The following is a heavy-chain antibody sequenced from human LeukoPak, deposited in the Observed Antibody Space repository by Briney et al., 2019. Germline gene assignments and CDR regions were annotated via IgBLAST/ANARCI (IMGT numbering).Heavy chain of an antibody. CDR3: VRESRYGDYVGGGDFDY. CDR1: GFTFSSYA. Sequence: GRSLRLFCAASGFTFSSYAMHWVRQAPGKGLEWVAVISYDGSNKYYADSVKGRFTISRDNSKNTLYLQMNSLRAEDTAVYYCVRESRYGDYVGGGDFDYWGQGTLVTVSS. D-gene: IGHD4-17*01. J-gene: IGHJ4*02. CDR2: ISYDGSNK. V-gene: IGHV3-30-3*01.